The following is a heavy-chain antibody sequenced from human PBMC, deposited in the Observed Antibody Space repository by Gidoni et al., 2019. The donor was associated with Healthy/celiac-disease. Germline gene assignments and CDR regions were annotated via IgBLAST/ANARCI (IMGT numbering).Heavy chain of an antibody. CDR2: INSDGSST. J-gene: IGHJ4*02. CDR3: ARVSSTYYYGSSGYYKRGDYFDY. V-gene: IGHV3-74*01. Sequence: EVQLVESGGGLVQPGGSLRLSCAVSGSTSSSYCMHWVRQAPGKGLVWVSRINSDGSSTSYADSVKGRFTISRDNAKNTLYLQMNSLRAEDTAVYYCARVSSTYYYGSSGYYKRGDYFDYWGQGTLVTVSS. CDR1: GSTSSSYC. D-gene: IGHD3-22*01.